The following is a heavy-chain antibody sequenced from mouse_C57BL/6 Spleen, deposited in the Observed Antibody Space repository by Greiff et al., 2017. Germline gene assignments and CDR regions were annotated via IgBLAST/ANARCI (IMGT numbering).Heavy chain of an antibody. V-gene: IGHV1-72*01. Sequence: QVQLQQPGAELVKPGASVKLSCKASGYTFTSYWMPWVKQRPGRGLEWIGRIDPTSGGTKYNEKFKTKATLTVDKPSSTAYMQISSLTSEDSAVYDCSRRETVVPYVDYWGQGTTLTVAA. D-gene: IGHD1-1*01. CDR2: IDPTSGGT. J-gene: IGHJ2*01. CDR1: GYTFTSYW. CDR3: SRRETVVPYVDY.